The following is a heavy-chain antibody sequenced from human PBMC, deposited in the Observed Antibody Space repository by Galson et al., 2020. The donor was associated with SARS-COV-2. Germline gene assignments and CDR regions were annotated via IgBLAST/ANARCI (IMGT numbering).Heavy chain of an antibody. CDR3: ARHDAYDFWSGYGSLARAFDI. CDR2: IYPGDSDT. D-gene: IGHD3-3*01. CDR1: GYSFTSYW. Sequence: KIGESLKISCKGSGYSFTSYWIGWVRQMPGKGLEWMGIIYPGDSDTRYSPSFQGQVTISADKSISTAYLQWSSLKASDTAMYYCARHDAYDFWSGYGSLARAFDIWGQGTMVTVSS. V-gene: IGHV5-51*01. J-gene: IGHJ3*02.